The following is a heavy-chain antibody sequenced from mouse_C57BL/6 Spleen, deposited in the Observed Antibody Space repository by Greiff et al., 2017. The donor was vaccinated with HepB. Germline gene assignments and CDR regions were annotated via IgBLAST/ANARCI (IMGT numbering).Heavy chain of an antibody. CDR2: INPNNGGT. D-gene: IGHD1-1*01. J-gene: IGHJ4*01. Sequence: EVQLQQSGPELVKPGASVKISCKASGYTFTDYYMNWVKQSHGKSLEWIGDINPNNGGTSYNQKFKGKATLTVDKSSSTAYMELRSLTSEDSAVYYCARPYGSSRFYAMDYWGQGTSVTVSS. CDR1: GYTFTDYY. CDR3: ARPYGSSRFYAMDY. V-gene: IGHV1-26*01.